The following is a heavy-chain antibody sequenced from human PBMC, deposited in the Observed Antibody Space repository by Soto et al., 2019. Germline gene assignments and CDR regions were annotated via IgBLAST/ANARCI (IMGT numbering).Heavy chain of an antibody. D-gene: IGHD3-10*01. CDR2: ISAYNGNT. J-gene: IGHJ6*02. CDR1: GYTFTSYG. Sequence: GASVKVSCKASGYTFTSYGISWVRQAPGQGLEWMGWISAYNGNTNYAQKLQGRVTMTTDTSTSTAYMELRSLRSDNTAVYYCARDTRARITMVRGVIIDYYYYYGMDVWGQGTTVTVSS. V-gene: IGHV1-18*04. CDR3: ARDTRARITMVRGVIIDYYYYYGMDV.